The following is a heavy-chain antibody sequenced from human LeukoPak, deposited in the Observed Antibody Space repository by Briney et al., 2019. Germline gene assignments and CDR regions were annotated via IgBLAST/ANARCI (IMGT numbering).Heavy chain of an antibody. CDR1: GGSISSYY. Sequence: PSETLSLTCSVSGGSISSYYWSWLRQPPGKGLEWIGYIYYSGSTNYNPSLKSRVTISVDTSKNQFSLKLSSVTAADTAVYYCARRDYYGSGSYQNWGQGTLVTVSS. J-gene: IGHJ4*02. CDR2: IYYSGST. V-gene: IGHV4-59*01. D-gene: IGHD3-10*01. CDR3: ARRDYYGSGSYQN.